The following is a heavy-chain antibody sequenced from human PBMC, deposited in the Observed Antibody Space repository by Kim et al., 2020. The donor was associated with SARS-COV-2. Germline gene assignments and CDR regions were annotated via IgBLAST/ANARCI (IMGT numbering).Heavy chain of an antibody. J-gene: IGHJ4*02. V-gene: IGHV4-39*01. CDR2: IYYSGST. CDR1: GGSISSSSYY. Sequence: SETLSLTCTVSGGSISSSSYYWGWIRQPPGKGLEWIGSIYYSGSTYYNPSLKSRVTISVDTSKNQFSLKLSSVTAADTAVYYCARSRMYYVSTGYYYTYYCEYWGQGTLVTVSS. CDR3: ARSRMYYVSTGYYYTYYCEY. D-gene: IGHD3-22*01.